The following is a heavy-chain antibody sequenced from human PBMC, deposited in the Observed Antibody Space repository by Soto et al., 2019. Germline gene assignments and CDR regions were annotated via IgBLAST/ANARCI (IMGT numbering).Heavy chain of an antibody. V-gene: IGHV4-30-4*01. Sequence: PSETLSLTCIFSGGFISSADYYWSWIRQPPGKGLEWIGYIHDSGNSNYNPSLKSRVAISVDTSKNQFSLNLSSVTVADTAVYYCARTGEPNWYDPWGQGTLVTVSS. CDR1: GGFISSADYY. CDR3: ARTGEPNWYDP. J-gene: IGHJ5*02. D-gene: IGHD7-27*01. CDR2: IHDSGNS.